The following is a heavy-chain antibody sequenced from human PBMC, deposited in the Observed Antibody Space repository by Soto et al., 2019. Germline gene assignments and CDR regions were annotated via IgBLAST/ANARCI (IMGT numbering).Heavy chain of an antibody. CDR1: GGTLSSKA. V-gene: IGHV1-69*13. CDR3: ARAPVDTAMVSLGAYYYYGMDV. Sequence: VKVSCKESGGTLSSKAISWVRQAPGQGLEWMGGIIPIFGTANYAQKFQGRVTITADESTSTAYMELSSLRSEDTAVYYCARAPVDTAMVSLGAYYYYGMDVWGQGTTVTVSS. D-gene: IGHD5-18*01. CDR2: IIPIFGTA. J-gene: IGHJ6*02.